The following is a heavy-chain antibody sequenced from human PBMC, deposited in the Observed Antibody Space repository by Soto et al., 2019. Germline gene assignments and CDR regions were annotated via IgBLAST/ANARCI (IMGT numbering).Heavy chain of an antibody. CDR3: ARGVENIVVVLDVFGYYGMDV. J-gene: IGHJ6*02. D-gene: IGHD2-2*01. Sequence: ASVKVSCKASGYSFTSYVIYWVRQAPGQRLEWMGWINAGNGNTKYSQKFQGRVTITSDTSASTAYMELSSLRSEETAVYFCARGVENIVVVLDVFGYYGMDVWGQGTTVTVYS. CDR2: INAGNGNT. V-gene: IGHV1-3*01. CDR1: GYSFTSYV.